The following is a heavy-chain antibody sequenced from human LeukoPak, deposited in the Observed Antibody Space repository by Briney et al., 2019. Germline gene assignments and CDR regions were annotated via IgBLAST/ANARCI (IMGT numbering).Heavy chain of an antibody. V-gene: IGHV4-34*01. CDR2: INHSGST. D-gene: IGHD5-18*01. Sequence: PSETLSLTCAVYGGSFSGYYWSWIRQPPGKGLEWIGEINHSGSTNYNPSLKSRVTISVDTSKNQFSLKLSSVTAADTAVYYCARMVNFFGGYSYGYRGATDDYWGQGTLVTVSS. J-gene: IGHJ4*02. CDR3: ARMVNFFGGYSYGYRGATDDY. CDR1: GGSFSGYY.